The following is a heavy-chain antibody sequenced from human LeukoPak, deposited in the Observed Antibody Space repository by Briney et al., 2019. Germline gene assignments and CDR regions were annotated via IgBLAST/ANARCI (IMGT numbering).Heavy chain of an antibody. D-gene: IGHD3-22*01. CDR2: IKQDGSEK. V-gene: IGHV3-7*05. J-gene: IGHJ3*02. CDR1: GFTFSSYW. CDR3: ASYYDSSGYFDAFDI. Sequence: GGSLRLSCAASGFTFSSYWMSWVRQAPGEGLEWVANIKQDGSEKYYVDSVKGRFTISRDNAKNSLYLQMNSLRAEDTAVYYCASYYDSSGYFDAFDIWGQGTMVTVSS.